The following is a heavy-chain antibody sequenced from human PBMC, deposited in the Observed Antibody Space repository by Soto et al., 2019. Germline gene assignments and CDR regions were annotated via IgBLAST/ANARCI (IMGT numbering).Heavy chain of an antibody. J-gene: IGHJ6*02. Sequence: GGSLRLSCAASGFTFSSYGMHWVRQAPGKGLEWVAVIWYDGSNKYYADSGKGRFTISRDNSKNTLYLQMNSLRAEDTAVYYCARSTRTGGPPGGYYYGMDVWGQGTTVTVSS. CDR1: GFTFSSYG. CDR2: IWYDGSNK. V-gene: IGHV3-33*01. CDR3: ARSTRTGGPPGGYYYGMDV. D-gene: IGHD2-8*02.